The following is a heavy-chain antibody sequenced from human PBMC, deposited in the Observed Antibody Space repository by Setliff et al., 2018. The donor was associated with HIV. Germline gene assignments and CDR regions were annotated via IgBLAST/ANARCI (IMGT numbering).Heavy chain of an antibody. Sequence: GASVTVSCKASGGTFSNYAINWVRQAPGQGLEWMGGIIPIFDTTHYAQKFQGRVTITADESTSTAYMELSSLRSEDTAVYYCARSSLAAAGLGYMDVWGKGTTVTVSS. V-gene: IGHV1-69*13. CDR1: GGTFSNYA. CDR2: IIPIFDTT. J-gene: IGHJ6*03. CDR3: ARSSLAAAGLGYMDV. D-gene: IGHD6-13*01.